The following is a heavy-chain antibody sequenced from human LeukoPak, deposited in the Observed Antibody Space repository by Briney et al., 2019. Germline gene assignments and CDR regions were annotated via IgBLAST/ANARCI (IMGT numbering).Heavy chain of an antibody. CDR3: ARAPYCGGDCLNWFDP. D-gene: IGHD2-21*02. J-gene: IGHJ5*02. CDR2: INAGNGNT. Sequence: VASVKVSCKASGYTFTSYAMHWVRQAPGQRLEWMGWINAGNGNTKYSQKFQGRVTITRDTSASTAYMELSSLRSEDTAVYYCARAPYCGGDCLNWFDPWGQGTLVTISS. V-gene: IGHV1-3*01. CDR1: GYTFTSYA.